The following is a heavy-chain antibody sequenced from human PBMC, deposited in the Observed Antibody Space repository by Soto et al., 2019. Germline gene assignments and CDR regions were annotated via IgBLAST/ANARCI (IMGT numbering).Heavy chain of an antibody. D-gene: IGHD1-1*01. CDR1: GGSISDHC. Sequence: SESLSLTSTVSGGSISDHCWSWIRQPPGKGLEWIGYIYYSGSTDYNPSLKSRVTISVDTSKNQFSLKLSSVTAADTAIYYCAKEQLERRFGFDYWGQGALVTVSS. CDR3: AKEQLERRFGFDY. CDR2: IYYSGST. V-gene: IGHV4-59*11. J-gene: IGHJ4*02.